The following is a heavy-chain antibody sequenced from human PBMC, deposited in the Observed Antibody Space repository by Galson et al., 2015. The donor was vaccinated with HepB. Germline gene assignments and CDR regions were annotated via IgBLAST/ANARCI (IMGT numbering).Heavy chain of an antibody. J-gene: IGHJ4*02. CDR2: IDPSDSYT. CDR3: ARHKRGTYYDFWSGYYEDFDY. V-gene: IGHV5-10-1*01. CDR1: GYSFTSYW. D-gene: IGHD3-3*01. Sequence: QSGAEVKKPGESLRISCKGSGYSFTSYWISWVRQMPGKGLEWMGRIDPSDSYTNYSPSFQGHVTISADKSISTAYLQWSSLKASDTAMYYCARHKRGTYYDFWSGYYEDFDYWGQGTLVTVSS.